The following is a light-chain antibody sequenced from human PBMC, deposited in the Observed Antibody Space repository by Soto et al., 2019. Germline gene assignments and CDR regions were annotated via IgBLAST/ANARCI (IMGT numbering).Light chain of an antibody. J-gene: IGLJ2*01. V-gene: IGLV2-23*01. Sequence: QSALTQPASVSGSPGQSITISCTGTSSDVGSYNLVSWYQQHPDKAPKLMIYEGSKRPSGVSNRFSGSKSGNMASLTISGLQAEDEADYYCCSYAGGSTVVFGGGTKLTVL. CDR2: EGS. CDR1: SSDVGSYNL. CDR3: CSYAGGSTVV.